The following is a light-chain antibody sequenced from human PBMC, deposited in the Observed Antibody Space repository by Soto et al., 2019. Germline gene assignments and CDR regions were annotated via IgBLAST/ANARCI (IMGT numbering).Light chain of an antibody. J-gene: IGKJ5*01. Sequence: DIQMTQSPSSLSASVRDRVTITCRASQSISSYLNWYQQKPGKAPELLIYAASSLQSGVPSRFSGSGSGTDFTLTISSLQPEDFATYYCQQSFSTPPTFGQGTRLE. CDR3: QQSFSTPPT. CDR2: AAS. CDR1: QSISSY. V-gene: IGKV1-39*01.